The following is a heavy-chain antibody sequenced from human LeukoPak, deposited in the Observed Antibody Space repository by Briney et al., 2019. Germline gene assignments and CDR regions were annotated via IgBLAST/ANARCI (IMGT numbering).Heavy chain of an antibody. Sequence: GGSLRLSCAVSGITVSSNSMSWVRQAPGKGLEWASGITGNGGGTRYADSVKGRFTISRDNSKNTLYLQMNSLRAEDTAVYYCAKDFVGTMADAFDIWGQGTMVTVSS. J-gene: IGHJ3*02. V-gene: IGHV3-23*01. CDR1: GITVSSNS. CDR2: ITGNGGGT. D-gene: IGHD1-14*01. CDR3: AKDFVGTMADAFDI.